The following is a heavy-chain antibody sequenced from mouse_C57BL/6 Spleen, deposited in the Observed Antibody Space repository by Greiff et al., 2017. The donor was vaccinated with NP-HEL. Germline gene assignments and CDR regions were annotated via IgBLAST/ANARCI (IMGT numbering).Heavy chain of an antibody. V-gene: IGHV1-82*01. CDR1: GYAFSSSW. D-gene: IGHD3-2*02. CDR2: IYPGDGDT. Sequence: QVQLKESGPELVKPGASVKISCKASGYAFSSSWMNWVKQRPGKGLEWIGRIYPGDGDTNYNGKFKGKATLTADKSSSTAYMQLSSLTSEDSAVYFCAREGETAQASWFAYWGQGTLVTVSA. J-gene: IGHJ3*01. CDR3: AREGETAQASWFAY.